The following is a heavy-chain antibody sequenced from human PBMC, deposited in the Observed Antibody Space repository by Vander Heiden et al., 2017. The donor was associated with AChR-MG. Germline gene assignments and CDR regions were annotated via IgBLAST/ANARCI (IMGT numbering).Heavy chain of an antibody. Sequence: QVHLVESGGGVVQPGRSLRLSCAGTGFTFSDYGMHWVRQAPGKGLEWVAIIWNDGAGIYYGDSVKGRFTVSRDNSKNTLFLQMNSLRVEDTAMYYCVTEEISGTTALDHWGQGTLVTVSS. CDR1: GFTFSDYG. CDR3: VTEEISGTTALDH. D-gene: IGHD1-7*01. J-gene: IGHJ1*01. CDR2: IWNDGAGI. V-gene: IGHV3-33*01.